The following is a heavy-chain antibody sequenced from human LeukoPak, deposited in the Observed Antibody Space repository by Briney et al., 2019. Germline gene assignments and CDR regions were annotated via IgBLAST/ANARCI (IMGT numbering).Heavy chain of an antibody. D-gene: IGHD3-10*01. J-gene: IGHJ6*03. Sequence: SETLSLTCAVSGGSISSYYWSWIRQPPGKGLEWIGCIYYSGSTNYNPSFKSRVTISVDTPKNQFSLKLGSVTAADTAVYYCARRGGIIRGVASYYYMDVWGKGTTVTISS. CDR3: ARRGGIIRGVASYYYMDV. CDR1: GGSISSYY. V-gene: IGHV4-59*01. CDR2: IYYSGST.